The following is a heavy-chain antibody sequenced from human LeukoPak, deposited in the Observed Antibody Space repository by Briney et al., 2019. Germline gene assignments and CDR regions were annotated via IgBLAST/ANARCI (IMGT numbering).Heavy chain of an antibody. V-gene: IGHV3-74*01. CDR2: INSDGSST. J-gene: IGHJ4*02. CDR3: ARGGGNGAPFDY. CDR1: GFTFSSYW. Sequence: GGSLRLSCAASGFTFSSYWMHWVRQAPGKGLVWVSRINSDGSSTSYADSVRGRFTTSRDNSKNTLYLQMNSLRAEDTAVYYCARGGGNGAPFDYWGQGTLVTVSS. D-gene: IGHD4-23*01.